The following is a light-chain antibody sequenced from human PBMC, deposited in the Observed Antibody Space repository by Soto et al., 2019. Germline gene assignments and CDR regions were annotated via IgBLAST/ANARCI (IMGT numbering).Light chain of an antibody. V-gene: IGLV2-11*01. J-gene: IGLJ1*01. Sequence: QSALTQPRSVSGSPGQSVTISCTGTSSDVGGYNYVSWYQQHPGKAPKLMIYDVSKRPSGVPDRFSGSKSGNTASLTISGLQAEDDTDYYCGSYAGSYTYVFGAGTKLTVL. CDR3: GSYAGSYTYV. CDR1: SSDVGGYNY. CDR2: DVS.